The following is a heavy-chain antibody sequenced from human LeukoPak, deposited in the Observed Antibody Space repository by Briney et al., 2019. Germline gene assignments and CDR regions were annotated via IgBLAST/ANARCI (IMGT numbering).Heavy chain of an antibody. CDR1: GFTFSSYA. V-gene: IGHV3-30-3*01. Sequence: SGGSLRLSCAASGFTFSSYAMHWVCQAPGKGLEWVAVISYDGSNKYYADSVKGRFTISRDNSKNTLYLQMNSLRAEDTAVYYCARVALMYSSSPLDYWGQGTLVTVSS. CDR2: ISYDGSNK. CDR3: ARVALMYSSSPLDY. J-gene: IGHJ4*02. D-gene: IGHD6-6*01.